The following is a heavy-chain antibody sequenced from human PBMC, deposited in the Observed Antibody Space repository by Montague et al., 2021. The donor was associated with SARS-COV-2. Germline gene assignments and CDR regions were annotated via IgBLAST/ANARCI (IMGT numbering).Heavy chain of an antibody. CDR2: VYYSGST. J-gene: IGHJ5*02. CDR1: GGSISGSTYL. CDR3: AREDRWNWFDP. Sequence: SETLSLTCTVSGGSISGSTYLWDWIRQPPGKGLEWIASVYYSGSTYYNPSLRSRVTISADTSKNQSSLKLISVTAADTAVYFCAREDRWNWFDPWGQGVLVTVSS. D-gene: IGHD5-24*01. V-gene: IGHV4-39*07.